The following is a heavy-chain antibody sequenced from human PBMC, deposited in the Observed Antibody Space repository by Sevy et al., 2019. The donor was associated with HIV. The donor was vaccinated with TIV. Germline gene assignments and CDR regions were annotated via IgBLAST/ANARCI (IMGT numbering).Heavy chain of an antibody. Sequence: GGSLRLSCTASGFNFSNYGMHWVRQAPGKGLEWVAFISYDGINKYYADSVKGRFTISRDNSKNTLYLQMNSLRTEDTAVFYCEKDNSRLLWFGESLDYWGQGTLVTVSS. V-gene: IGHV3-30*18. D-gene: IGHD3-10*01. CDR3: EKDNSRLLWFGESLDY. CDR2: ISYDGINK. CDR1: GFNFSNYG. J-gene: IGHJ4*02.